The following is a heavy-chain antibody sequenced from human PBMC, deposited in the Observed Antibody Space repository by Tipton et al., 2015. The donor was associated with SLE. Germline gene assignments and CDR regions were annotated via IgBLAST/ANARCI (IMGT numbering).Heavy chain of an antibody. CDR2: VYYTGTT. CDR3: ASPYCGPDCFGFDY. V-gene: IGHV4-38-2*02. CDR1: GYSISRGYN. J-gene: IGHJ4*02. D-gene: IGHD2-21*01. Sequence: PGLVKPSETLSLTCSVSGYSISRGYNWGWVRQSPEKGLEWIGSVYYTGTTQYNPSLKSRVTISVDTSKNEFSLKLTSVTAADTAVYYCASPYCGPDCFGFDYWGQGIRVTVSS.